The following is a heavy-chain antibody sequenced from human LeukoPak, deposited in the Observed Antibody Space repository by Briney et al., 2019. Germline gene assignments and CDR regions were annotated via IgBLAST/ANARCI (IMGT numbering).Heavy chain of an antibody. J-gene: IGHJ4*02. Sequence: PSETLSLTCTVSGGSISSSSYYWGWIRQPPGKGLEWIGSIYHTGSTYYNPSLKSRVTISVDTSKNQFSLKLSSVTAADTAVYFCARRRSGWTGAFDYWGQGTLVTVSS. CDR1: GGSISSSSYY. V-gene: IGHV4-39*07. D-gene: IGHD6-19*01. CDR2: IYHTGST. CDR3: ARRRSGWTGAFDY.